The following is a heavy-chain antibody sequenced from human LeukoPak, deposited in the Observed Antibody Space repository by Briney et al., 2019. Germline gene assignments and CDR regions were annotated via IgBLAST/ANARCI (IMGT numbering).Heavy chain of an antibody. V-gene: IGHV4-39*07. Sequence: ASETLSLTCTVSGGSISSSSYYWGWIRQPPGKGLEWIGSIYYSGSTYYNPSLKSRVTISVDTSKNQFSLKLNSVTAADTAVYYCAAYDSSSPIWRDYWGQGTLVTVSS. CDR2: IYYSGST. CDR3: AAYDSSSPIWRDY. D-gene: IGHD3-22*01. J-gene: IGHJ4*02. CDR1: GGSISSSSYY.